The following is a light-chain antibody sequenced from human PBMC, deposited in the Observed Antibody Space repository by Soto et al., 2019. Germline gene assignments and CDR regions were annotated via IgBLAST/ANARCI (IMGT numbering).Light chain of an antibody. CDR2: WAS. V-gene: IGKV4-1*01. CDR1: HSILYRSDNQNY. Sequence: DIVMTQSPDSVAVSVGERATINCRSSHSILYRSDNQNYLAWYQQKPGRPPKLLFYWASTRESGVPDRFSGSGSATDFTLTISDLQAEDAAIYYCQQYYSTPFAFGPGTRVDV. CDR3: QQYYSTPFA. J-gene: IGKJ3*01.